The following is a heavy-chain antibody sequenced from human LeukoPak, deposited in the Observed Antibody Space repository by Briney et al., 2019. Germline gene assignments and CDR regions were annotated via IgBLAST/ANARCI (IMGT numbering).Heavy chain of an antibody. CDR2: IFHSGIT. D-gene: IGHD3-22*01. CDR1: GGSISGYY. J-gene: IGHJ4*02. V-gene: IGHV4-59*08. Sequence: SETLSLTCTVAGGSISGYYWIWFRQPPGKGLEWIGWIFHSGITNYNPSLKSRVAISVDTSKTQFSLRLSSVGAADTAVYYCARLSHDGSGYRPDYWGQGTLVTVSS. CDR3: ARLSHDGSGYRPDY.